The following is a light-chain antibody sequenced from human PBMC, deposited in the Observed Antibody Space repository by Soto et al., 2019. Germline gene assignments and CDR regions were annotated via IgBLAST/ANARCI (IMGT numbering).Light chain of an antibody. Sequence: DIQMTQSPSSLSASVGDRVTITCRASQGIRKDLGWYQQKPGKAPKRLIYAASSLKSGVPSRFSGSGAGTEFTLTISSLQPEDFATYYCLQHNSYPWTFGQGTKVEIK. J-gene: IGKJ1*01. CDR1: QGIRKD. CDR2: AAS. V-gene: IGKV1-17*01. CDR3: LQHNSYPWT.